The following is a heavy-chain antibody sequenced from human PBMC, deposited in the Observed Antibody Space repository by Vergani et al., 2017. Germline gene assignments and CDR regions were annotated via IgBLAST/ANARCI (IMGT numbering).Heavy chain of an antibody. J-gene: IGHJ6*02. CDR2: IKSTFDRGTT. D-gene: IGHD2-21*01. Sequence: EVQLVESGGGIVKPGGSLRLSCVVSGFSLRNAWMNWARRTPGKGLEWVGRIKSTFDRGTTDYAAAVKGRFTISRDDSKNTLFLQMNGLKTEDIGVYYCTTDPRYCGDGSCYWLRDHHYYGMDVWGQGTTVTVSS. CDR1: GFSLRNAW. V-gene: IGHV3-15*07. CDR3: TTDPRYCGDGSCYWLRDHHYYGMDV.